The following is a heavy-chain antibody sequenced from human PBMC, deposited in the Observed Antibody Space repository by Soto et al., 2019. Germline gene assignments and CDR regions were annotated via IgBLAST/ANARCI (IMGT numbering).Heavy chain of an antibody. V-gene: IGHV1-18*01. CDR2: ISPYNGNT. CDR3: ARVYGPLYFDY. D-gene: IGHD3-10*01. J-gene: IGHJ4*02. CDR1: GYTFTTYG. Sequence: ASVKVSCKASGYTFTTYGLSWVRQAPGQGLEWMGWISPYNGNTKYGQKLRGRVTMTTDTSTNTAYMELTSLRSDDTAVYYCARVYGPLYFDYWGQGTLVTVSS.